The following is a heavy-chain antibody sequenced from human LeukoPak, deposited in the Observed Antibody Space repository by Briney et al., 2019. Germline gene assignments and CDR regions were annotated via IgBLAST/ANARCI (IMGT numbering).Heavy chain of an antibody. CDR3: ARRRLQPGDY. CDR2: IKQDGSEK. CDR1: GFTFSSHW. V-gene: IGHV3-7*01. Sequence: GGSLRLSCAASGFTFSSHWMSWVRQAPGKGLEWVANIKQDGSEKYYVDSVKGRFTISRDNAKKSLYLQMNSLRAEDTAVYYCARRRLQPGDYWGQGTLVTVSS. D-gene: IGHD5-12*01. J-gene: IGHJ4*02.